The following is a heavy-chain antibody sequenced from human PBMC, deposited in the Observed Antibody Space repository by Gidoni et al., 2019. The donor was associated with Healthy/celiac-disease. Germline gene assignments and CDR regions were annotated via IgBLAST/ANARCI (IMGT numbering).Heavy chain of an antibody. J-gene: IGHJ3*02. CDR2: ISGSGGST. D-gene: IGHD3-22*01. V-gene: IGHV3-23*01. Sequence: EVQLLESGGGLVQPGGSLCLSCAASGFPFRRYAMSWVRQAPGKGLAWVSAISGSGGSTYYADSVKGRFTISRDNSKNTLYLQMNSLRAEDTAVYYCAKDPSYDSSGYTPDIWGQGTMVTVSS. CDR3: AKDPSYDSSGYTPDI. CDR1: GFPFRRYA.